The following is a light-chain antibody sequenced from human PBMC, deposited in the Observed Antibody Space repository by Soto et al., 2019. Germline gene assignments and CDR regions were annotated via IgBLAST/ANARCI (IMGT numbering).Light chain of an antibody. V-gene: IGKV3-20*01. Sequence: EIVLTQSPGTLSLSPGERATLSCRASQSVSSSYLAWYQQKPGQAPRLLIYGASSRATGIPDRFSGSGPGTYFTLTFRRLEPKDFSEYYCQHYGSSLLFTFDPMTKVSIK. CDR2: GAS. CDR3: QHYGSSLLFT. CDR1: QSVSSSY. J-gene: IGKJ3*01.